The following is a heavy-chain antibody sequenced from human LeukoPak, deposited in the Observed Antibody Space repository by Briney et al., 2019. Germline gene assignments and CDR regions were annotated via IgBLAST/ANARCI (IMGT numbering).Heavy chain of an antibody. D-gene: IGHD6-13*01. CDR3: VRDPSYGSSWYYYMDV. CDR1: GFTFSYYA. V-gene: IGHV3-23*01. J-gene: IGHJ6*03. CDR2: ISGSGGST. Sequence: GGSLRLSCAASGFTFSYYAMSWVRQAPGKGLEWVSAISGSGGSTYYADSVKGRFTISRDNSKNSLYLQMDSLRVEDTAVYYCVRDPSYGSSWYYYMDVWGKGTTVTVSS.